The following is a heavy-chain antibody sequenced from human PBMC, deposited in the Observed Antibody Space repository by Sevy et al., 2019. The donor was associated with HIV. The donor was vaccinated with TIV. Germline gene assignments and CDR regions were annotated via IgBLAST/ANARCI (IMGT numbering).Heavy chain of an antibody. D-gene: IGHD3-22*01. J-gene: IGHJ6*03. Sequence: ASVKVSCKASGGTFSSYAISWVRQVPGQGLEWMGGIIPIFGTANYAQKFQGRVTITADKSTSTAYMELSSLRSEDTAVYYCARSPYDSSGYYYYYYYMDVWGKGTTVTVSS. CDR1: GGTFSSYA. V-gene: IGHV1-69*06. CDR2: IIPIFGTA. CDR3: ARSPYDSSGYYYYYYYMDV.